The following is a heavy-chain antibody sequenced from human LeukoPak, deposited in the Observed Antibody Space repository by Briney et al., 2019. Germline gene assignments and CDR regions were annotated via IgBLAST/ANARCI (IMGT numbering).Heavy chain of an antibody. V-gene: IGHV4-59*08. CDR1: GDPIRSYY. Sequence: SETLSLTCTVSGDPIRSYYWSWIRQPPGKGLEWIGYIYYSGSTNYNPSLKSRVTISLDTSKNQFSLKLSSVTAADTAVYYCARHRAQLGYCSGGSCHFDYWGQGTLVTVSP. CDR3: ARHRAQLGYCSGGSCHFDY. D-gene: IGHD2-15*01. J-gene: IGHJ4*02. CDR2: IYYSGST.